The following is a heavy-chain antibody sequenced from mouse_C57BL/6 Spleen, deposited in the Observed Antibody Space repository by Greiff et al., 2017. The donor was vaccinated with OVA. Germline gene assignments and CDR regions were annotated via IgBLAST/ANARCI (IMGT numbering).Heavy chain of an antibody. V-gene: IGHV1-54*01. Sequence: VQLQESGAELVRPGTSVKVSCKASGYAFTNYLIEWVKQRPGQGLEWIGVINPGSGGTNYNEKFKGKATLTADKSSSTAYMQLSSLTSQDSAVYFCARHGSSYPYYYAMDYWGQGTSVTVSS. CDR3: ARHGSSYPYYYAMDY. CDR1: GYAFTNYL. CDR2: INPGSGGT. J-gene: IGHJ4*01. D-gene: IGHD1-1*01.